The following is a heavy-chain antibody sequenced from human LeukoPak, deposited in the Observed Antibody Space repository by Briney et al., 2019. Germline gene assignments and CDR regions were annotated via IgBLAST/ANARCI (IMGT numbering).Heavy chain of an antibody. CDR1: GGSISSSNW. J-gene: IGHJ4*02. CDR3: ARVNVVVVAAFYFDY. CDR2: IYHSGST. Sequence: SGTLSLTCAVSGGSISSSNWWSWVRQPPGKGLEWIGEIYHSGSTNYNPSLKSRVTISVDKSKNQFSLKLSSVTAADTAVYYCARVNVVVVAAFYFDYWGQGTLVTVSS. V-gene: IGHV4-4*02. D-gene: IGHD2-15*01.